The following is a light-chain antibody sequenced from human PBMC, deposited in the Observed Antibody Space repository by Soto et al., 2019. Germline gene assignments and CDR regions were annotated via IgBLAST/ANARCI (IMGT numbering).Light chain of an antibody. CDR3: MQALQTPWT. V-gene: IGKV2-28*01. Sequence: DIVMTQSPLSLPVTPGEPASVSCRSSQSLLHSNGYNYLDWYLQKPGQSPQLLIYLGSSRASGVPDRFSGSGSGTDVTLKISRVEAEDVGVYYCMQALQTPWTFGQGTKLAIK. J-gene: IGKJ2*02. CDR1: QSLLHSNGYNY. CDR2: LGS.